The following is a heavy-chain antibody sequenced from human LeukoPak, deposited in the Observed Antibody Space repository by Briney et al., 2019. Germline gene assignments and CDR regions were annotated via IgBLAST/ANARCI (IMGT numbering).Heavy chain of an antibody. J-gene: IGHJ3*01. CDR1: GFIFSTYG. Sequence: PGGSLRLSCEASGFIFSTYGMHWVRQAPGKGLEWVAVISYDGGITYYAGSVKGRFTISRDNSKNTVFLQMNSLSAEDTGFYYCAKDLFWIGPTLANDGFDVWGQGTMVTVSS. V-gene: IGHV3-30*18. CDR3: AKDLFWIGPTLANDGFDV. D-gene: IGHD3-3*01. CDR2: ISYDGGIT.